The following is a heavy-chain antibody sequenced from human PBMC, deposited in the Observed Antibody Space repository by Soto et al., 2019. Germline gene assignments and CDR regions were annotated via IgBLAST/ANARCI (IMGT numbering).Heavy chain of an antibody. Sequence: PGGSLRLSCAASGFTFSSYAMSWVRQAPGKGLEWVSAISGSGGSTYYADSVKGRFTISRDNSKNTLYLQMNSLRAEDTAVYYCAKGDYYDFWSGYYLYDIYYYGMDVWGQGTTVTVSS. V-gene: IGHV3-23*01. CDR2: ISGSGGST. CDR3: AKGDYYDFWSGYYLYDIYYYGMDV. D-gene: IGHD3-3*01. CDR1: GFTFSSYA. J-gene: IGHJ6*02.